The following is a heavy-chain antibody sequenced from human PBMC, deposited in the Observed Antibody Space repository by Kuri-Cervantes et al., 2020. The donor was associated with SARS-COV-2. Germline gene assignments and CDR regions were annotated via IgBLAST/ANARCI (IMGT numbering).Heavy chain of an antibody. V-gene: IGHV1-2*02. CDR2: INPNSGGT. J-gene: IGHJ4*02. CDR3: ARGWSGYSLDPPHFDY. D-gene: IGHD3-3*01. Sequence: ASVKVSWKASGYTFTGYYMHWVRQAPGQGLEWMGWINPNSGGTNYAQKFQGRVTMTRDTSISTAYMELSRLRSDDTAVYYCARGWSGYSLDPPHFDYWGQGTLVTVSS. CDR1: GYTFTGYY.